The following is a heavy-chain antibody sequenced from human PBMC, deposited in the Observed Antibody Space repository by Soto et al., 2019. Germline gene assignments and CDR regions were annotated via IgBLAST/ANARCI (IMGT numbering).Heavy chain of an antibody. J-gene: IGHJ6*03. CDR1: GGSISSYY. D-gene: IGHD5-12*01. CDR2: IYYSGST. CDR3: ARRVRAMGALRPIYYYYYMDV. Sequence: SETLSLTCTVSGGSISSYYWSWIRQPPGKGLEWIGYIYYSGSTNYNPSLKSRVTISVDTSKNQFSLKLSSVTAADTAVYYCARRVRAMGALRPIYYYYYMDVWGKGTTVTVSS. V-gene: IGHV4-59*08.